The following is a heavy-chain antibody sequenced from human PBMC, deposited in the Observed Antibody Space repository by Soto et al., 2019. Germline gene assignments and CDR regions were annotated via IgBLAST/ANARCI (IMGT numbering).Heavy chain of an antibody. CDR2: INPSGGST. CDR1: GYSFTSYY. J-gene: IGHJ4*02. D-gene: IGHD2-15*01. CDR3: ARVAAPYFFDY. Sequence: ASVRVSCKASGYSFTSYYMHWVRQAPGQGLEWMGIINPSGGSTSYAQKFQGRVTMTRDTSTSTVYMELSSLRSEDTAVYYCARVAAPYFFDYWGQGTLVTVSS. V-gene: IGHV1-46*03.